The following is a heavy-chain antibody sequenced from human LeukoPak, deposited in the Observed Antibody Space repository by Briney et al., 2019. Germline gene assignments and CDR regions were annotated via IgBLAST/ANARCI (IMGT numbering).Heavy chain of an antibody. CDR2: ISAYNGNT. J-gene: IGHJ4*02. V-gene: IGHV1-18*01. D-gene: IGHD3-22*01. CDR1: GYTFTSYG. Sequence: GASVKVSCKASGYTFTSYGISWVRQAPGQGLEWMGWISAYNGNTNYAQKLQGRVTMTTDTSTSTAYMELRSLRSDDTAVYYCARVGDYYDITGEGDYYFDYWGQGTLVTVSS. CDR3: ARVGDYYDITGEGDYYFDY.